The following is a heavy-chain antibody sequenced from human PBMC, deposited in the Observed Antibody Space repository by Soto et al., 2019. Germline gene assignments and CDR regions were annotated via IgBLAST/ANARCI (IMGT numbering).Heavy chain of an antibody. J-gene: IGHJ4*02. CDR1: GFTFSSYA. D-gene: IGHD2-15*01. Sequence: GGSLRLSCAASGFTFSSYAMSWVRQAPGKGLEWVSAISGSGGSTYYADSVKGRFTISRDNSKNTLYLQMNSLRAEDTAVYYCAKDLDIVVVVAADTTNYFDYWGQGTLVTVSS. CDR3: AKDLDIVVVVAADTTNYFDY. CDR2: ISGSGGST. V-gene: IGHV3-23*01.